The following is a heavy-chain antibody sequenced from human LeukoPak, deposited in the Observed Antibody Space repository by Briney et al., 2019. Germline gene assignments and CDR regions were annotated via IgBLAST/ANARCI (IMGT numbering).Heavy chain of an antibody. CDR2: LYYSGST. CDR1: GGSISSYY. CDR3: TRGTYYYDSSVGC. J-gene: IGHJ4*02. D-gene: IGHD3-22*01. Sequence: PSETLSLTCSVSGGSISSYYWSWIRQRPGKGLEWIGYLYYSGSTNYNPSLKSRVTISVDTSKNQFSLKLSSVTAADTAVYYCTRGTYYYDSSVGCWGQGTLVTVSS. V-gene: IGHV4-59*01.